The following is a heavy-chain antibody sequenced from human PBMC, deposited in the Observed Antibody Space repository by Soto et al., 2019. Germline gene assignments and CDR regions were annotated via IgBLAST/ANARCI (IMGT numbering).Heavy chain of an antibody. CDR3: SKRSGDFGSVYVPFDF. Sequence: PVGSLRHPCAVSGCTFGSYALSRVRQATGKGLEWVSSISASGDNTYYTDSVKGRFTISRANPMNTLYLQMNGLRAEDTAVYYCSKRSGDFGSVYVPFDFWGQGTLVTVSS. V-gene: IGHV3-23*01. J-gene: IGHJ4*02. D-gene: IGHD3-3*01. CDR2: ISASGDNT. CDR1: GCTFGSYA.